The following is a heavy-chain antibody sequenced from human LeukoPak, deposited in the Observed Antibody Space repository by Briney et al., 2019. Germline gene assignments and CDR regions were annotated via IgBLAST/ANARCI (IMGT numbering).Heavy chain of an antibody. D-gene: IGHD4-17*01. CDR2: ISGGGGSI. V-gene: IGHV3-23*01. CDR3: ARYRSVTTGKRFFDY. Sequence: AGGSLRLSCAASGFTVSSNYMSWVRQAPGKGLEWVSGISGGGGSIHYADSVKGRFTISRDNSMNTLYLQMNSLRGEDTAVYYCARYRSVTTGKRFFDYWGQGTLVTVSS. J-gene: IGHJ4*02. CDR1: GFTVSSNY.